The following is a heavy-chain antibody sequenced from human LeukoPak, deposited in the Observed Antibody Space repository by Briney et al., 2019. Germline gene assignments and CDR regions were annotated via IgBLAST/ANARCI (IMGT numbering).Heavy chain of an antibody. J-gene: IGHJ4*02. CDR2: ISYDGGDK. D-gene: IGHD2-2*01. CDR1: GFAFSTYA. Sequence: PGGSLRLSCAASGFAFSTYAMRWVRQAPGKGLEWVAVISYDGGDKYFADSLKGRFTISRDNSKNTLYLQMNSLRVEDTAVYYCAKLGCSSTRCYINYRGQGTLVTVSS. CDR3: AKLGCSSTRCYINY. V-gene: IGHV3-30*18.